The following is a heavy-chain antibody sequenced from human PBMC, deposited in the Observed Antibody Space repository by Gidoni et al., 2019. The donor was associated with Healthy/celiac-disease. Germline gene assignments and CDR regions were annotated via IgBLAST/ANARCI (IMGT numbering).Heavy chain of an antibody. CDR1: GYTFTSYY. Sequence: QVQLVQSGAEVKKPGASVKVSCQASGYTFTSYYMPWVRQAPGQGLEWMGIINPSGGSTSYAQKFQGRVTMTRDTSTSTVYMELSSLRSEDTAVYYCARGGRTILEGYYYGMDVWGQGTTVTVSS. CDR3: ARGGRTILEGYYYGMDV. J-gene: IGHJ6*02. CDR2: INPSGGST. V-gene: IGHV1-46*03. D-gene: IGHD1-1*01.